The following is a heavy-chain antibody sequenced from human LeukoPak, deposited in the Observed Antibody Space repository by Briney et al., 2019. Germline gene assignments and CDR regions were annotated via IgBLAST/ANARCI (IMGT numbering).Heavy chain of an antibody. CDR2: IYPGDSDS. Sequence: GESLKISCTGSGYSFTNYQNGWVRQMPGKGLEWMGTIYPGDSDSRYSPSFQGQVTISADKSISTAYLQWTSLKASDTAMYYCAKLRWPEGDRSSLVFWGQGTLVTVSS. J-gene: IGHJ4*02. V-gene: IGHV5-51*01. CDR3: AKLRWPEGDRSSLVF. CDR1: GYSFTNYQ. D-gene: IGHD6-6*01.